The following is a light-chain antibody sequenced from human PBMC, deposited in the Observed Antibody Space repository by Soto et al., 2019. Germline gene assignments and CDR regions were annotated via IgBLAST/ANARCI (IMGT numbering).Light chain of an antibody. CDR2: DAS. CDR1: QSIDNW. V-gene: IGKV1-5*01. Sequence: DIQMTQSPSTLSASVGDRVTITCRASQSIDNWVAWYQQKPVKAPKVLIYDASSLDSGVPSSFSGSGSGTEFPLTISSLQPDDFAVYYCQPYQRSPYTFGQGTKLEIK. J-gene: IGKJ2*01. CDR3: QPYQRSPYT.